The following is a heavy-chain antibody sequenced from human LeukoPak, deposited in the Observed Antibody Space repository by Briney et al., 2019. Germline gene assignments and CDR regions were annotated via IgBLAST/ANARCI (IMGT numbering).Heavy chain of an antibody. CDR2: ISYDGTKK. V-gene: IGHV3-30*04. D-gene: IGHD6-13*01. CDR1: GFTFSAYP. J-gene: IGHJ4*02. Sequence: RRSLTLSCAASGFTFSAYPMYWVRHSPGKGLDWVAVISYDGTKKYYADSVKGRFTISRDNSDNTLYLQMNDLRAEDTALYYCARVQQELAYDYWGQGTLDTVSS. CDR3: ARVQQELAYDY.